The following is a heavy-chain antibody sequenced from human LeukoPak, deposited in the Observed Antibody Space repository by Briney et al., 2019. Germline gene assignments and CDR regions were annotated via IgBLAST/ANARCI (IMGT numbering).Heavy chain of an antibody. J-gene: IGHJ4*02. CDR1: GFTFSSYG. V-gene: IGHV3-30*18. Sequence: GRSLRLSCAASGFTFSSYGMHWVRQAPGKGLEWVAVISYDGSNKYYADSVKGRFTISRDNSKNTLYLQMNSLRAEDTAVYYCAKDPNYYDSSGYQNGYYFDYWGQGTLVTVSS. CDR3: AKDPNYYDSSGYQNGYYFDY. CDR2: ISYDGSNK. D-gene: IGHD3-22*01.